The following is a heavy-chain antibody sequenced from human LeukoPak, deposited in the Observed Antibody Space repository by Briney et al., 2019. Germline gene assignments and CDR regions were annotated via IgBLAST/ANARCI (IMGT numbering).Heavy chain of an antibody. CDR3: ARRTSYSSGWDFDY. Sequence: PSETLSLTCAVYGGSFSGYYWSWIRQPPGKGLEWIGSIYYSGSTYYNPSLKSRVTISVDTSKNQFSLKLSSVTAADTAVYYCARRTSYSSGWDFDYWGQGTLVTVSS. CDR2: IYYSGST. J-gene: IGHJ4*02. CDR1: GGSFSGYY. V-gene: IGHV4-34*01. D-gene: IGHD6-19*01.